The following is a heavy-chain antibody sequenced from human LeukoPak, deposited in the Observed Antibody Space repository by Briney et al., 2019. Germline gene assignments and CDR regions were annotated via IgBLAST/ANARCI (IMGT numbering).Heavy chain of an antibody. Sequence: PGGSLRLSCAASGLTFSSYAMSWVRQAPGKGLEWVSGIRSSGVSTYYAASVKDRLTTSRNNSTSSLYQQMNSLRAEDTAVYYCAKDAIVVVTPKSAFDIWGQGTMVTVSS. CDR2: IRSSGVST. D-gene: IGHD3-22*01. CDR1: GLTFSSYA. J-gene: IGHJ3*02. CDR3: AKDAIVVVTPKSAFDI. V-gene: IGHV3-23*01.